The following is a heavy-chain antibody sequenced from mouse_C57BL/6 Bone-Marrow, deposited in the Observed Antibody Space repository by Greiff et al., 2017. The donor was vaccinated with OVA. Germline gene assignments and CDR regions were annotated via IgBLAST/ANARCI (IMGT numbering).Heavy chain of an antibody. J-gene: IGHJ3*01. D-gene: IGHD2-4*01. CDR1: GYTFTSYW. CDR3: AREGLRRWWCAY. V-gene: IGHV1-61*01. Sequence: QVQLKQPGAELVRPGSSVKLSCKASGYTFTSYWMDWVKQRPGQGLEWIGNIYPSDSETHYNQKFKDKATLTVDKSSSTAYLQLSSLTSEDSAVYYCAREGLRRWWCAYWGQGTLVTVSA. CDR2: IYPSDSET.